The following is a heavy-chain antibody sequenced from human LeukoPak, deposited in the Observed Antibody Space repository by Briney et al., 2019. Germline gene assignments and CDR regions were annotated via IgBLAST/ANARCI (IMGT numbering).Heavy chain of an antibody. V-gene: IGHV3-7*01. CDR1: GFTFSSYW. D-gene: IGHD6-13*01. J-gene: IGHJ4*02. CDR3: ARDLVFAAAFYYFDY. CDR2: IKQDGSEK. Sequence: GGSLRLSCAASGFTFSSYWMSWVRQAPGKGLEWVANIKQDGSEKYYVDSVKGRFTISRDNAKNSLCLQMNSLRAEDTAVYYCARDLVFAAAFYYFDYWGQGTLVTVSS.